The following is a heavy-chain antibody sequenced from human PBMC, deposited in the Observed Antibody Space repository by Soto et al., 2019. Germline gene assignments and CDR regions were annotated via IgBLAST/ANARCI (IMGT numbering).Heavy chain of an antibody. V-gene: IGHV3-30*18. CDR2: ISYDGSNK. D-gene: IGHD2-15*01. CDR1: GFTFSSYG. J-gene: IGHJ4*02. Sequence: GGSLRLSCAASGFTFSSYGMHWVRQAPGKGLEWVAVISYDGSNKYYADSVKGRFTISRDNSKNTLYLQMNSLRAEDTAVYYCAKDRGGYCSGGSCLTRYYFDYWGQGTLVTVSS. CDR3: AKDRGGYCSGGSCLTRYYFDY.